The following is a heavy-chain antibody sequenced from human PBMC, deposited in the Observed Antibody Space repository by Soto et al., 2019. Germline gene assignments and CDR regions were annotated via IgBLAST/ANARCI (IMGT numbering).Heavy chain of an antibody. D-gene: IGHD6-19*01. CDR1: GFTFSRYA. CDR2: ISYDGRNE. Sequence: QVKLVESGGGVVQPGRSLRLSCVASGFTFSRYAMDWVRQAPGKGLKWVAIISYDGRNEYYADSVKGRFPISRDNSKNTLYLQMNSLRPEDTAVYYCAKGRGGWRNYGLDVWGQGTTVTVSS. CDR3: AKGRGGWRNYGLDV. J-gene: IGHJ6*02. V-gene: IGHV3-30*18.